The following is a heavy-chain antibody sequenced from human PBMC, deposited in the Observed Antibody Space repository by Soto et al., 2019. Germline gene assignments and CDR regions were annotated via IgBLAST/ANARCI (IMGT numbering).Heavy chain of an antibody. CDR3: ALLGGWSGGSSGMDV. CDR2: IRRKANSYDT. Sequence: EVQLVESGGGLVQPGGSLRLSCAASVLIFSDYHMDWVRQAPGKGLEWVGRIRRKANSYDTEYAASVKGRFTISRDDSKNSLDLQMNILKREDTAVYYCALLGGWSGGSSGMDVWGQGTTVTVSS. V-gene: IGHV3-72*01. D-gene: IGHD6-19*01. CDR1: VLIFSDYH. J-gene: IGHJ6*02.